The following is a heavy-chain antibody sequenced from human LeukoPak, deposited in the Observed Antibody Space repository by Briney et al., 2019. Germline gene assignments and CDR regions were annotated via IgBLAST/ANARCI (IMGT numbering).Heavy chain of an antibody. D-gene: IGHD2-15*01. CDR1: RFTFSSYG. J-gene: IGHJ4*02. CDR3: AREGSPVVKYSFDS. CDR2: IWYDGSNK. V-gene: IGHV3-33*01. Sequence: PGRSLRLSCAASRFTFSSYGMHWVRQAPGKGLEWVALIWYDGSNKYYADSVKGRFTISRDNSKNTVYLQMNSLRGEDTAVLSCAREGSPVVKYSFDSWGQGTQVTVSS.